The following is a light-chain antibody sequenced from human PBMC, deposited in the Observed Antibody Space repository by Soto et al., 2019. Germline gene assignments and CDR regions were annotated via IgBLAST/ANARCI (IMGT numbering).Light chain of an antibody. CDR3: RLYTSSSVV. CDR2: EVS. J-gene: IGLJ2*01. V-gene: IGLV2-14*01. CDR1: SSDVGASNS. Sequence: QSVLTQPASMSGSPGQSITISCTGASSDVGASNSVSWYQQHPGKAPKLMIYEVSDRPSGVSHRFSGSKSGSTASLTISGLQAEDEADYYCRLYTSSSVVFGGGTKVTVL.